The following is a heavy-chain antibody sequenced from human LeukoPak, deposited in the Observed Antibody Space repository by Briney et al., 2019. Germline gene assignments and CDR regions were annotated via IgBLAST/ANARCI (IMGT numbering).Heavy chain of an antibody. CDR1: GGSFSGYY. CDR3: VRRSGYSSSEDY. V-gene: IGHV4-34*01. D-gene: IGHD3-22*01. J-gene: IGHJ4*02. CDR2: INHSGST. Sequence: SETLSLTCAVYGGSFSGYYWSWIRQSPGKGLEWIGEINHSGSTNYNPSLKSRVTISVDTSKNQFSLKLRSVTAADTAVYYCVRRSGYSSSEDYWGQGILVTVSS.